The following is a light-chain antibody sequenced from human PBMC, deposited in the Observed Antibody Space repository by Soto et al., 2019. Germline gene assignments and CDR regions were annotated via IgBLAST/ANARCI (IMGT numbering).Light chain of an antibody. CDR1: SSDVGGFNS. V-gene: IGLV2-11*01. Sequence: QSVLTQPRSVSGSPGPSVTISCTGTSSDVGGFNSVSWYQQHPGKDPKLMIYGAINRPPGVPDCFSVSKLGCTASLPISGLQAEDEANAYCCSYAGSYSYAFATGTKVTVL. J-gene: IGLJ1*01. CDR3: CSYAGSYSYA. CDR2: GAI.